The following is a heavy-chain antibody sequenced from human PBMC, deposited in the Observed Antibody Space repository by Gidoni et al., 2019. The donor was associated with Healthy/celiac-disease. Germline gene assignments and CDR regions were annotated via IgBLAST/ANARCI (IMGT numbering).Heavy chain of an antibody. CDR2: ISYDGSNK. V-gene: IGHV3-30*01. J-gene: IGHJ3*02. D-gene: IGHD3-3*01. Sequence: QVQLVESGGGVVQPGRSLRLSCAASGFPFSSYAMHWVRQAPGKGLEWVAVISYDGSNKYYADSVKGRFTISRDNSKNTLYLQMNSLRAEDTAVYYCARSPLSEWLSTIHAFDIWGQGTMVTVSS. CDR1: GFPFSSYA. CDR3: ARSPLSEWLSTIHAFDI.